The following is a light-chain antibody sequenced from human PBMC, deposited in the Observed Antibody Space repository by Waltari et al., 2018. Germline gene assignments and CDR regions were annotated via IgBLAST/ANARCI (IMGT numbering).Light chain of an antibody. J-gene: IGLJ2*01. CDR2: YDS. Sequence: SYVVTQSPSVSVAPGETARISCGGDNIGRKSVHWYQQRPGRAPVLVISYDSDRPSGIPERFSGSNSGNTATLTISWVEAEDEADYYCLVWHSTIDHQGVFGGGTKLTVL. CDR3: LVWHSTIDHQGV. V-gene: IGLV3-21*04. CDR1: NIGRKS.